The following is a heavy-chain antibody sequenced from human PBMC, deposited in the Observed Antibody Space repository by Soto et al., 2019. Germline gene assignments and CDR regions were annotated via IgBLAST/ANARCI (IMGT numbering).Heavy chain of an antibody. CDR2: IYTSGST. Sequence: SETLSLTCTVSGGSISSYYWSWIRQPAGKGLEWIGRIYTSGSTNYNPSLKSRVTMSADTSKSQFSLKLSSVTAADTAVYYCARDPAASYYFDYWGQGTMVTVYS. CDR1: GGSISSYY. CDR3: ARDPAASYYFDY. J-gene: IGHJ4*02. V-gene: IGHV4-4*07. D-gene: IGHD2-15*01.